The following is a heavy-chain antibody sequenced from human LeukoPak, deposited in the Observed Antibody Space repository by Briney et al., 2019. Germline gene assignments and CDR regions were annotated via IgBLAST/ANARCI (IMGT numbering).Heavy chain of an antibody. J-gene: IGHJ4*02. CDR2: INPDTGDK. D-gene: IGHD2-21*02. CDR3: ARTTSMTASGYDY. CDR1: GYTFTNYH. V-gene: IGHV1-8*03. Sequence: ASVKVSCKASGYTFTNYHINWVRQASGQGLEWMTWINPDTGDKGYARRFQDRVTITTDTSISTAYMELSSLSSEDTAVYFCARTTSMTASGYDYWGQGTLVTVSS.